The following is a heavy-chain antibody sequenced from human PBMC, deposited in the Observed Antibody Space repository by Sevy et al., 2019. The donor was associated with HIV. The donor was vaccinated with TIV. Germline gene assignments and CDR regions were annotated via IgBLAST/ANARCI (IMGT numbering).Heavy chain of an antibody. CDR2: ISGEDDST. CDR3: AKDLYVSPSNFDS. V-gene: IGHV3-23*01. CDR1: GFTFNKYA. D-gene: IGHD3-16*01. J-gene: IGHJ4*02. Sequence: GGSLRLSCAASGFTFNKYALTWVRQAPGKGLEWVSAISGEDDSTYYADSAKGRFIISRDNSKNTLFLQMNGLRAEDTALYYCAKDLYVSPSNFDSWGQGTLVTVSS.